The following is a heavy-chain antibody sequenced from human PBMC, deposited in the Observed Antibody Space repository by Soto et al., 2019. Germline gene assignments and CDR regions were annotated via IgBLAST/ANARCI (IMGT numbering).Heavy chain of an antibody. V-gene: IGHV3-33*01. Sequence: QVQLEESGGGVVQPGRSLRLSCAASGFTFSSYGMHWVRQAPGKGLEWVAVIWYDGSNKYYADSVKGRFTISRDNSKNTLYLQMNSLRAEDTAVYYCARDLDAAMVVPAYYGMDVWGQGTTVTVSS. CDR2: IWYDGSNK. CDR1: GFTFSSYG. D-gene: IGHD5-18*01. J-gene: IGHJ6*02. CDR3: ARDLDAAMVVPAYYGMDV.